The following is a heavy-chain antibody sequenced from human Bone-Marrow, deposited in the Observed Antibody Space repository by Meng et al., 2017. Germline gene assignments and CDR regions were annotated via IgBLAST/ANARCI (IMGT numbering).Heavy chain of an antibody. Sequence: QVRLGQSGAEVKKPGASVKVSCKASGYTFTSYGISWVRQAPGQGLEWMGWISAYNGNTNYAQKLQGRVTMTTDTSTSTAYMDLSGLRSDDTAVYYCARDEDISAAGKLFGDYWGQGTLVTVSS. V-gene: IGHV1-18*01. CDR3: ARDEDISAAGKLFGDY. CDR1: GYTFTSYG. J-gene: IGHJ4*02. CDR2: ISAYNGNT. D-gene: IGHD6-13*01.